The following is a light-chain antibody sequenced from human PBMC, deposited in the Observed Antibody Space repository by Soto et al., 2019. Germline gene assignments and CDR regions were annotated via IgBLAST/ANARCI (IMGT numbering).Light chain of an antibody. V-gene: IGKV1-5*03. CDR1: QSISSW. Sequence: DIQMTQSPSTLSASVGDRVTITCRASQSISSWLSWYQQKPGKAPKLLIYKASSLESGVPSRFSGSGSGTEFTLTISSLQPDDFATDYCQQYNSYSQTWTFGQGTKVEIK. CDR2: KAS. J-gene: IGKJ1*01. CDR3: QQYNSYSQTWT.